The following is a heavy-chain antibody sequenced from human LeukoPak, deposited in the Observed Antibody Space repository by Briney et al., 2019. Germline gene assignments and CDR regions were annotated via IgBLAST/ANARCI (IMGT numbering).Heavy chain of an antibody. CDR1: GGSISSHY. CDR3: ARTIAARPYYFDY. J-gene: IGHJ4*02. CDR2: IYYSGYS. V-gene: IGHV4-59*11. Sequence: PSETLSLTCTVSGGSISSHYWSWIRQPPGKGLEWIGYIYYSGYSKYNPSLKSRVTISVDTSKNQFTLKLGSVTAADTAVYYCARTIAARPYYFDYWGQGTLVTVSS. D-gene: IGHD6-6*01.